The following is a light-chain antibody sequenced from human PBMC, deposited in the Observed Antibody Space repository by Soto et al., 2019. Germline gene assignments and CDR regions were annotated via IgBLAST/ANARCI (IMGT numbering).Light chain of an antibody. CDR2: EGS. V-gene: IGLV2-23*01. CDR1: SSDVGTYNL. J-gene: IGLJ1*01. CDR3: CSFAGRSSYV. Sequence: QSALTQPASVSGSPGQSITISCTGTSSDVGTYNLVSWYQQHPGKAPKVMIYEGSKRPSGVSNRFSGSKSGNTASLTISGLQAEVEADYCCCSFAGRSSYVFGAGTQVTVL.